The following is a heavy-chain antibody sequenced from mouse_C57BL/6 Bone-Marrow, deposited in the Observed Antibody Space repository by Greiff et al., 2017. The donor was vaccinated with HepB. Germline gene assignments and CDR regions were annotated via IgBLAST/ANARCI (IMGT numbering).Heavy chain of an antibody. Sequence: QVQLQQPGAELVKPGASVKLSCKASGYTFTSYWMHWVKQRPGRGLEWIGRIDPNSGGTKYNEKFKSKATLTVDKPSSTAYIQLSSLTSEDSALYYCARVGFYCYSSSYYVDYCGRGTALTVSS. CDR1: GYTFTSYW. V-gene: IGHV1-72*01. CDR2: IDPNSGGT. J-gene: IGHJ2*01. D-gene: IGHD1-1*01. CDR3: ARVGFYCYSSSYYVDY.